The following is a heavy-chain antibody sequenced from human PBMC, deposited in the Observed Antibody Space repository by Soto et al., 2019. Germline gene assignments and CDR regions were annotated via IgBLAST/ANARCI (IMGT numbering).Heavy chain of an antibody. CDR1: GFTFINYA. Sequence: PGGSLRLSCAASGFTFINYAMHWVRQAPGKGLEGVAVIADDGSNKYYEDSVKGRLTISRDNSKNKMYLQMNSLSAEDTAVYHCARDQVKGTMTIXWGQGTLVTVSX. J-gene: IGHJ4*02. CDR3: ARDQVKGTMTIX. D-gene: IGHD4-17*01. V-gene: IGHV3-30-3*01. CDR2: IADDGSNK.